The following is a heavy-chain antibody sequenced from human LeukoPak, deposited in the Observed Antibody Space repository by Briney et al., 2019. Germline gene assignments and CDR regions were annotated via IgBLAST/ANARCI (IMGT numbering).Heavy chain of an antibody. CDR1: GFTVSSNY. Sequence: PGGSLRLSCAASGFTVSSNYMNWVRQAPGKGLEWVSYISSSSSTIYYADSVKGRFTISRDNAKNSLYLQMNSLRAEDTAVYYCVSLGDGYNWGNYYYYGMDVWGQGTTVTVSS. D-gene: IGHD5-24*01. V-gene: IGHV3-48*04. CDR3: VSLGDGYNWGNYYYYGMDV. CDR2: ISSSSSTI. J-gene: IGHJ6*02.